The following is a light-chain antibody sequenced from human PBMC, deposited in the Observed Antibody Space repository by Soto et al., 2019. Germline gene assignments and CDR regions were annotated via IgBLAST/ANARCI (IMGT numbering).Light chain of an antibody. CDR3: QQYKFWRT. CDR2: AAS. J-gene: IGKJ1*01. CDR1: QSIDNM. Sequence: IVMTQSPATLSVSPGERATLSCRAGQSIDNMLAWYQQRPGQAPRLLIYAASTRATGIPARLSGSGSGTEFTLTISGLQSEDFGVYYCQQYKFWRTFGQGTKVDIK. V-gene: IGKV3-15*01.